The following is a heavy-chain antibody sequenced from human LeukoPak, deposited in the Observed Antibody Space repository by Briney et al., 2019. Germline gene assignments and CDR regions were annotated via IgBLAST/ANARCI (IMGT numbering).Heavy chain of an antibody. Sequence: ASVKVSCKASGGTFSSYAISWVRQAPGRGLEWMGRIIPIFGIANYAQKFQGRVTITADKSTSTAYMELSSLRSEDTAVYYCARERGTYYYDSSGYYSWGQGTLVTVSS. CDR1: GGTFSSYA. CDR3: ARERGTYYYDSSGYYS. CDR2: IIPIFGIA. J-gene: IGHJ4*02. V-gene: IGHV1-69*04. D-gene: IGHD3-22*01.